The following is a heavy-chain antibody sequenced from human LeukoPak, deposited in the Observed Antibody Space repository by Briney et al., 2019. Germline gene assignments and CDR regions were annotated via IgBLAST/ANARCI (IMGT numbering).Heavy chain of an antibody. Sequence: SETLSLTCTVSGYSISSAYYWGWIRQPPGKGLEWIGSVYHSGSTYYNSSLKSRVTMSVDTSKNQFSLKLSSVTAADTAVYYCAKVDVVLTAIGYWGQGTLVTVSS. CDR1: GYSISSAYY. V-gene: IGHV4-38-2*02. CDR3: AKVDVVLTAIGY. D-gene: IGHD2-21*02. J-gene: IGHJ4*02. CDR2: VYHSGST.